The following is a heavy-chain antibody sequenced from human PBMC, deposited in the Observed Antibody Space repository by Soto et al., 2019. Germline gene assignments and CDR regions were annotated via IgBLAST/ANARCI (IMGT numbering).Heavy chain of an antibody. V-gene: IGHV6-1*01. Sequence: SQTLSLTCDISGDSVSRTSAGCNWIRQTPSRGLEWLGRTYYKSKWYYTYAASVKSRITVSPDTSKNQFSLQLTSVTPEDTAVYYCARGSWDDVSGHYYMDVWDKGTTVTVSS. CDR2: TYYKSKWYY. J-gene: IGHJ6*03. CDR3: ARGSWDDVSGHYYMDV. D-gene: IGHD1-1*01. CDR1: GDSVSRTSAG.